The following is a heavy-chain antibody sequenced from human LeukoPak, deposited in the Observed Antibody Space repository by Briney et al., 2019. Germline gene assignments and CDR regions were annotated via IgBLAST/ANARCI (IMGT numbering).Heavy chain of an antibody. Sequence: GGSLRLSCAASGFTFDDYAMEWVRQAPGKGLEWVSGISWNGDSTGYADSVKGRFTISRDNAKNSLYLQMNSLRAEDTALYYCAKEATIAAAALRAFDIWGQGTMVTVSS. CDR1: GFTFDDYA. CDR2: ISWNGDST. D-gene: IGHD6-13*01. V-gene: IGHV3-9*01. CDR3: AKEATIAAAALRAFDI. J-gene: IGHJ3*02.